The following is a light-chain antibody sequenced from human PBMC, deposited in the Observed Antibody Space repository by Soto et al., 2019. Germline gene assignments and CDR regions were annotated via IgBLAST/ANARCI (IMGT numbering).Light chain of an antibody. CDR2: AAS. J-gene: IGKJ3*01. Sequence: DIQMTQSPSSLSASVGDRVTITCRASQSVSRYLNWYQQKPEKAPKLLIYAASSLQSGVPSRFSGSGSGTDFTLTISSLQPEDFATYYCQQSYSTLFTFGPGTKVDIK. CDR1: QSVSRY. V-gene: IGKV1-39*01. CDR3: QQSYSTLFT.